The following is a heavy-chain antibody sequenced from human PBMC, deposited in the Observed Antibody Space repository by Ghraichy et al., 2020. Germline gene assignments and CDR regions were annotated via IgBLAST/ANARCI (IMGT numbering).Heavy chain of an antibody. Sequence: GGSLRLSCVGSGFTFSGYSMNWVRQSPGKGLEWVAYITSSSRTRSYADSVKGRFIISRDNVRDSLYLQMNSLRDEDTAVYYCARGSKVVRFFYYDGMDVWGQGTAVTVSS. CDR3: ARGSKVVRFFYYDGMDV. D-gene: IGHD4-23*01. J-gene: IGHJ6*02. CDR1: GFTFSGYS. V-gene: IGHV3-48*02. CDR2: ITSSSRTR.